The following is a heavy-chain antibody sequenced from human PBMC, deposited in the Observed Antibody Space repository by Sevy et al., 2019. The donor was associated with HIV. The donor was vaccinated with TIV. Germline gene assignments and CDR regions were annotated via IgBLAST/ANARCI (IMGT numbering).Heavy chain of an antibody. CDR3: ASEGGYYDFWSGYYIGTQYDY. CDR2: ISYDGSNK. Sequence: GGSLRLSCAASGFTFSSYAMHWVRQAPGKGLEWVAVISYDGSNKYYADSVKGRFTISRDNSKNTLYLQMNSLRAEDTAVYYCASEGGYYDFWSGYYIGTQYDYWGQGTLVTVSS. D-gene: IGHD3-3*01. V-gene: IGHV3-30-3*01. J-gene: IGHJ4*02. CDR1: GFTFSSYA.